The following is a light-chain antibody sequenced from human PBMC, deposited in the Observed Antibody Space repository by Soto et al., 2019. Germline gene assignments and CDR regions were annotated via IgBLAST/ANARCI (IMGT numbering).Light chain of an antibody. CDR3: CSYTRSGTLI. CDR1: SGDIGDYNY. J-gene: IGLJ1*01. V-gene: IGLV2-14*01. CDR2: DVS. Sequence: QLALTQPASVSDSPGQSITIPYVGTSGDIGDYNYVSWYQQHPGKVPKVIIYDVSNRPSGVSYRFSGTKSGNTASLTVSGLQAEDEADYYCCSYTRSGTLIFGTGTKVTVL.